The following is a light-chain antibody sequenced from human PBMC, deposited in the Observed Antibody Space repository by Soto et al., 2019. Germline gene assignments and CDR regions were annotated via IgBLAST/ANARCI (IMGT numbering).Light chain of an antibody. CDR1: QSISRF. CDR2: AAS. CDR3: QQSYSTPPDT. V-gene: IGKV1-39*01. J-gene: IGKJ4*01. Sequence: DIQMTQSPSSLSASVGDRVTITCRASQSISRFLNWYQQMPGQAPKLLIYAASSLQSGVPSRFSGSGSGTEFTLTISSLQPEDLATYYCQQSYSTPPDTFGGGTKVEIK.